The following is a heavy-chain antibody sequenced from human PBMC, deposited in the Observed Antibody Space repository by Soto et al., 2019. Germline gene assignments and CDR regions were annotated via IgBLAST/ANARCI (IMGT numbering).Heavy chain of an antibody. V-gene: IGHV3-23*01. Sequence: EVKLLESGGGLVQPGGSLRLSCAASGFTFSSYAMDWVRQAPGKGLEWVSAIGTNGDTYYADSVKGRFTISRDNFKTTLYLQMNSLRAEDTALYFCAKKYPGSRPFDYWGHGTLVTVSS. J-gene: IGHJ4*01. CDR3: AKKYPGSRPFDY. CDR1: GFTFSSYA. CDR2: IGTNGDT. D-gene: IGHD2-2*01.